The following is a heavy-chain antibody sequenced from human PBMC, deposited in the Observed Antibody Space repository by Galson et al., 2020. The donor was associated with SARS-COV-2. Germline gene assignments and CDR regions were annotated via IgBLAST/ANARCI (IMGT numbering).Heavy chain of an antibody. J-gene: IGHJ3*02. V-gene: IGHV4-30-2*01. CDR3: ARLHYGDYAPEGFDI. CDR2: ISHSGGT. D-gene: IGHD4-17*01. Sequence: SETLSLTCAVSGTSISSGSYSWNWIRQPPGKGLEWIGYISHSGGTYYNPSLKSRVTISGDRSKNQFSLRLSSVTAAYSAVYYCARLHYGDYAPEGFDIWGPGTRVTVAS. CDR1: GTSISSGSYS.